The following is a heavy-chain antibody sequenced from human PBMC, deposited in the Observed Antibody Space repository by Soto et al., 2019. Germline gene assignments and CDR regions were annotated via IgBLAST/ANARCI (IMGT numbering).Heavy chain of an antibody. J-gene: IGHJ4*02. CDR1: GGTFSSYT. V-gene: IGHV1-69*02. CDR3: LNIPHY. CDR2: FIPILGIA. Sequence: GASVKVSCKASGGTFSSYTITWVRQAPGQGLEWMGRFIPILGIANYAQKFQGRVTITADKSTGTAYIELSSLRSEDTAVYYCLNIPHYWGQGTLVTVSS.